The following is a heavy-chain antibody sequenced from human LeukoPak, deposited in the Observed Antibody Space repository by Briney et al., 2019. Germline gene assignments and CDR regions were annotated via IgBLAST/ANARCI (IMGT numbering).Heavy chain of an antibody. CDR3: ARGGTTGYD. Sequence: GGSLRLSCAASGFTFSNYAMSWVRQAPGKGLEWVANIKQDGSEKYYVDSVKGRFTISRDNAKNSLYLQMNSLRAEDTAVYYCARGGTTGYDWGQGTLVTVSS. CDR2: IKQDGSEK. V-gene: IGHV3-7*01. CDR1: GFTFSNYA. D-gene: IGHD1-1*01. J-gene: IGHJ4*02.